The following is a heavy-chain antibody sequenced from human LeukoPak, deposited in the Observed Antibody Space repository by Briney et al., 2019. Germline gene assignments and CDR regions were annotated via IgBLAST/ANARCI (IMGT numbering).Heavy chain of an antibody. D-gene: IGHD7-27*01. CDR2: IYTSGST. CDR1: GGSISSGSYY. V-gene: IGHV4-61*02. CDR3: ARDGAALGIPNWFDP. J-gene: IGHJ5*02. Sequence: SETLSLTCTVSGGSISSGSYYWSWIRQPAGKGLEWIGRIYTSGSTNYNPSLKSRVTISVDTSKNQFSLKLSSVTAADTAVYYCARDGAALGIPNWFDPWGQGTLVTVSS.